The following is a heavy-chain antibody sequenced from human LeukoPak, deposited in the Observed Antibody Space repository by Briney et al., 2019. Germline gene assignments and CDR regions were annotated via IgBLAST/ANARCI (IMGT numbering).Heavy chain of an antibody. CDR1: GGSFSGYY. J-gene: IGHJ4*02. V-gene: IGHV4-34*01. CDR2: INHSGST. Sequence: SETLSLTCAVYGGSFSGYYWSWIRQPPGKGLEWIGEINHSGSTNYNPSLKSRVTISVDTSKNQFSLKLSSVTATDTAVYYCARHASGWDFDYWGQGTLVTVSS. CDR3: ARHASGWDFDY. D-gene: IGHD6-19*01.